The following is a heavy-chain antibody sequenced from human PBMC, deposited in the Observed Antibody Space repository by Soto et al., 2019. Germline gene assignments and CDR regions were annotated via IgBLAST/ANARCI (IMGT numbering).Heavy chain of an antibody. J-gene: IGHJ4*02. CDR3: ARQRTTVVTQAYFDY. D-gene: IGHD2-21*02. Sequence: SETLSLTCIVSGESISSSSFYWGWIRQPPGKGLEWIGSIYHSGRTYYNPSLKSRVSISIDTSKNQFSLKLSSVTAADTALYYCARQRTTVVTQAYFDYWGQGALVTVS. CDR1: GESISSSSFY. V-gene: IGHV4-39*01. CDR2: IYHSGRT.